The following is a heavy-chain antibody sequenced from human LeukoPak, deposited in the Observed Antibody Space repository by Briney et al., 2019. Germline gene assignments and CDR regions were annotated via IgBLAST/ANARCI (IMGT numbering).Heavy chain of an antibody. J-gene: IGHJ4*02. CDR3: AKRGDGGHKSLEY. D-gene: IGHD3-16*01. CDR1: GFTFSNYG. Sequence: GGSLRLSCAASGFTFSNYGMHWFRQAPGKGLEWVATITYDGSSEYYADSVKDRFTVSRDNSKNTLYLQMSSLKTEDTAVYYCAKRGDGGHKSLEYWGQGTLVIVSS. V-gene: IGHV3-30*18. CDR2: ITYDGSSE.